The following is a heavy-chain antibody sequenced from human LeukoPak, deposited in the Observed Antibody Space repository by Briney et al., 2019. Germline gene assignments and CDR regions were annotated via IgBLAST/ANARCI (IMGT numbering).Heavy chain of an antibody. CDR3: ARVGRTTVSRSYCGMDV. CDR2: IYYSGST. D-gene: IGHD4-11*01. J-gene: IGHJ6*02. Sequence: SETLSLTCIVSGDSISSGSSYWGWIRQPPGKGLEWIGSIYYSGSTYYNASLKSRVTISVDTSENHFSLKLSSVTAADTAVYYCARVGRTTVSRSYCGMDVWGQGTTVTVSS. V-gene: IGHV4-39*02. CDR1: GDSISSGSSY.